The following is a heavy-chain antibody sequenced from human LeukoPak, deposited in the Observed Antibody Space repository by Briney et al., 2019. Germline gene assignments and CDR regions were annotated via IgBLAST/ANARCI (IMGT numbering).Heavy chain of an antibody. CDR1: GGTFSSYD. CDR2: IMPMFSKA. CDR3: AGGRTDIVVVPATPRNYYFDY. J-gene: IGHJ4*02. V-gene: IGHV1-69*06. D-gene: IGHD2-2*01. Sequence: SLKVSCKASGGTFSSYDISWVRQAPGQGLEWMGGIMPMFSKANYAQKFQGRVTTTADKATSTAYMELSSLRSEDTAVYYCAGGRTDIVVVPATPRNYYFDYCGQATLVTVSS.